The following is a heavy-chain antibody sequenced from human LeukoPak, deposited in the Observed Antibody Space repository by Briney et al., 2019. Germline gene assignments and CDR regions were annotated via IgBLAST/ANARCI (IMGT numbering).Heavy chain of an antibody. V-gene: IGHV4-39*01. CDR2: ISYSGTT. Sequence: SETLSLTCTVSGGSISSSSYYWGWIRQPPGKGLEWIGSISYSGTTYYNPSLKSRVTISVDTSKNQFSLKLSSVTAADTAVYYCARRYSNYGGEDYWGQGTLVTVSS. D-gene: IGHD4-11*01. CDR3: ARRYSNYGGEDY. CDR1: GGSISSSSYY. J-gene: IGHJ4*02.